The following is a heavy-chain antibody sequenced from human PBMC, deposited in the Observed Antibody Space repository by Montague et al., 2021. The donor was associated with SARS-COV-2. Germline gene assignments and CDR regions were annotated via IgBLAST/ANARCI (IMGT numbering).Heavy chain of an antibody. CDR1: GGSLSTYY. J-gene: IGHJ6*02. CDR3: ARSCGPYYDGLDV. V-gene: IGHV4-59*13. Sequence: SETLSLTCTVSGGSLSTYYWSWIRQPPGKGLERIGYIYYNGNTNYNPSLRSRVTISVDTSKNQFSLKLGSVTAADTAVYYCARSCGPYYDGLDVWGQGTTVTVSS. CDR2: IYYNGNT. D-gene: IGHD6-25*01.